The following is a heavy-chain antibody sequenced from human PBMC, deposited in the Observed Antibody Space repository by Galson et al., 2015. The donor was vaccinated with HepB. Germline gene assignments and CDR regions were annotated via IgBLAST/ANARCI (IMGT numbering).Heavy chain of an antibody. CDR3: ARAPYYYESRGYYPL. CDR2: ISSGGNTI. V-gene: IGHV3-48*03. J-gene: IGHJ4*02. Sequence: EWVSYISSGGNTIHYADSVKGRFTISRDNAKKSLYLQMNSLRAEDTAVYYCARAPYYYESRGYYPLWGQGTLVTVSS. D-gene: IGHD3-22*01.